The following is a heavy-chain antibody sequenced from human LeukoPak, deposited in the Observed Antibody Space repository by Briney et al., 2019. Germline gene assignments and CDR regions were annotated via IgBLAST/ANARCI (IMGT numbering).Heavy chain of an antibody. CDR2: INHSGST. Sequence: SSEALSLTCAVYGGSFSGYYWSWIRRPPGKGLEWIGEINHSGSTNYNPSLKSRVTISVDTSKNQFSLKLSSVTAADTAVYYCARGNRIAATNWFDPWGQGTLVTVSS. J-gene: IGHJ5*02. D-gene: IGHD6-6*01. V-gene: IGHV4-34*01. CDR1: GGSFSGYY. CDR3: ARGNRIAATNWFDP.